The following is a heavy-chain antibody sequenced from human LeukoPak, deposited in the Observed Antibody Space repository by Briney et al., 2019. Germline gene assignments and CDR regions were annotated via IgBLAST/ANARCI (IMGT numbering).Heavy chain of an antibody. D-gene: IGHD3-3*01. CDR3: ARDSITIFGVVNPFDY. Sequence: GGSLRLSCAASGFTFSSYSMNWVRQAPGKGLEWVSYISSSSSTIYYADSVKGRFTISRDNAKNSLYLQMNSLRAEDTAVYYCARDSITIFGVVNPFDYWGQGTLVSVSS. J-gene: IGHJ4*02. CDR2: ISSSSSTI. V-gene: IGHV3-48*01. CDR1: GFTFSSYS.